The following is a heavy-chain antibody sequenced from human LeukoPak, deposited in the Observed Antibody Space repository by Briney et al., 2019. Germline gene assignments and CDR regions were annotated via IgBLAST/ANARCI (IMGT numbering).Heavy chain of an antibody. CDR2: IYYTGST. CDR1: GGSISSYY. Sequence: PSETLSLTCTVSGGSISSYYWSRIRQPPGMGLEWIGYIYYTGSTNYNPSLTSRVTISLETPKNQLPLMLTSVTGADAPVVYWRGGEIAAAGPIDYCGQGALVTVSS. V-gene: IGHV4-59*01. CDR3: RGGEIAAAGPIDY. D-gene: IGHD6-13*01. J-gene: IGHJ4*02.